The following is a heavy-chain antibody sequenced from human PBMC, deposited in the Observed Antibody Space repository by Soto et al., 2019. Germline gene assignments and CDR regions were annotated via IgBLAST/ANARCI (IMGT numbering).Heavy chain of an antibody. D-gene: IGHD2-15*01. CDR2: IGTISTIT. J-gene: IGHJ5*02. CDR3: ARVVARYPGWFDP. Sequence: EVQLVESGGGLVQPGGSLRLSCAASGFTFRDYIMNWVRQAPGKGLEWDSFIGTISTITYYADSVRGRFTISRDNAKNSLYRQMNSLRDEDTAVYYCARVVARYPGWFDPWGQGTLVSVSS. CDR1: GFTFRDYI. V-gene: IGHV3-48*02.